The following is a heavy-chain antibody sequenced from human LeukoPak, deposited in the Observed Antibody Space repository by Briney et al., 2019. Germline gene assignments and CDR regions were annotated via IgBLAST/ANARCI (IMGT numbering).Heavy chain of an antibody. CDR2: ISYDGYDK. Sequence: GGSLRLSCGASGFIFNDYAMYWVREARGKGREGVTLISYDGYDKSYAESVRGRFTTSRDNSRNTLYLQVDSLSSGDTAVYYCARDFFPIVDSTWYEIGYWGQGTLVTVS. D-gene: IGHD2-21*01. CDR1: GFIFNDYA. CDR3: ARDFFPIVDSTWYEIGY. J-gene: IGHJ4*02. V-gene: IGHV3-30-3*01.